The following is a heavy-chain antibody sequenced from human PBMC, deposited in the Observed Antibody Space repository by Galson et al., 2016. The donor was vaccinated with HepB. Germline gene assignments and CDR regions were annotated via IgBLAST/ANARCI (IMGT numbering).Heavy chain of an antibody. J-gene: IGHJ6*02. CDR1: GYGFTGYW. CDR2: IDPTDSYT. V-gene: IGHV5-10-1*01. D-gene: IGHD2-15*01. CDR3: ASPRYCSGIRCGYYYYGLDV. Sequence: QSGAEVKKPGESLRISCQRSGYGFTGYWISWVRQMPGKGLEWMGRIDPTDSYTNYSPSFQGHVTIPADKSTSTAYLQWSSLKASDTAIYYCASPRYCSGIRCGYYYYGLDVWGQGTTVTVSS.